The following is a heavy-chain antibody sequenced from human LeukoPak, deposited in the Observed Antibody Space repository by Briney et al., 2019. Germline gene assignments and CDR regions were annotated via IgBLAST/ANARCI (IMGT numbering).Heavy chain of an antibody. J-gene: IGHJ4*02. CDR1: GGSISRYY. D-gene: IGHD5-12*01. CDR2: IYYSGST. V-gene: IGHV4-59*01. Sequence: KPSETLSLTCTVSGGSISRYYWSWIRQPPGKGLEWIGYIYYSGSTNYNPSLKSRVTISVDTSKNQFSLKLSSVTAADTAVYYCARGGTGRDSGYDKFDYWGQGTLVTVSS. CDR3: ARGGTGRDSGYDKFDY.